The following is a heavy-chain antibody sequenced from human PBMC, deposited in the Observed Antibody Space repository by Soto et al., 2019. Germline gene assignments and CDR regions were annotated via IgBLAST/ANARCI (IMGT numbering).Heavy chain of an antibody. Sequence: PSETLSLTCAVYGGSFSGYYWSWIRQPPGKGLEWIGEINHSGSTIYNPSIKSRVTISVDTSKNQFSLKLSSVTAADTAVYYCAPRMSLVGKNLGLPGYMDVWGKGTTVTVSS. CDR1: GGSFSGYY. D-gene: IGHD1-7*01. J-gene: IGHJ6*03. CDR3: APRMSLVGKNLGLPGYMDV. CDR2: INHSGST. V-gene: IGHV4-34*01.